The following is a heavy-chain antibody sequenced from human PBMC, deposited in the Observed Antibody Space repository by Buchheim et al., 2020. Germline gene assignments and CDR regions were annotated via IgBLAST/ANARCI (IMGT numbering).Heavy chain of an antibody. CDR2: VLYDVSNE. V-gene: IGHV3-30*03. Sequence: QVQLVESGGGVVQPGRSLRLSCAASGFTFSSYAMHWVRQAPGKGLEWVAIVLYDVSNEYYADSVKGRVTISRDNSTNTLYLQMHSLRAEDTAVYYCARGRQAVAGIYYYYYGMEVWGQGTT. CDR3: ARGRQAVAGIYYYYYGMEV. CDR1: GFTFSSYA. J-gene: IGHJ6*02. D-gene: IGHD6-19*01.